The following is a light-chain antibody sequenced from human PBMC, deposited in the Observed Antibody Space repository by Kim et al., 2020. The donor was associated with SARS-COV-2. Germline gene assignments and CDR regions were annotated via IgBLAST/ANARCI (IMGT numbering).Light chain of an antibody. CDR1: KLGDKH. CDR3: QAWDSSTAV. CDR2: QDI. Sequence: SYELTQPPSVSVSPGQIASITCSGHKLGDKHAYWYQQKPGQSPVLVIYQDIKRPSGIPERFSGSNSGNTVTLTISGTQSMDEADYYCQAWDSSTAVFGGG. V-gene: IGLV3-1*01. J-gene: IGLJ3*02.